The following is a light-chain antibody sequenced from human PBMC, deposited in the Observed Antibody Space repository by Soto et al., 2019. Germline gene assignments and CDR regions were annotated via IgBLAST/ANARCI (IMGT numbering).Light chain of an antibody. Sequence: IQMTQSPSTLSGSVGDRVTITCRASQTIRKDLAWYQQKPGKAPQILIYGASTLQTGVASRFSGSGSATDFTPTISSLQPEDSAAYYCLQDYNYPFTFGQGTKVDIK. CDR2: GAS. J-gene: IGKJ2*01. CDR1: QTIRKD. CDR3: LQDYNYPFT. V-gene: IGKV1-6*01.